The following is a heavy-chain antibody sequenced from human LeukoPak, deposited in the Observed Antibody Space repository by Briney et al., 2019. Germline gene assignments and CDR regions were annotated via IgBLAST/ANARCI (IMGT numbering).Heavy chain of an antibody. Sequence: SETLSLTCTVSGGSISSSSYYWGWIRQPPGKGLEWIGSIYYSGSTYYNPSLKSRVTISADTSKNQFSLILSSVTAADTAVYYCAREGMATIKDAFDIWGRGTMVTVSS. J-gene: IGHJ3*02. D-gene: IGHD5-24*01. CDR1: GGSISSSSYY. CDR2: IYYSGST. CDR3: AREGMATIKDAFDI. V-gene: IGHV4-39*07.